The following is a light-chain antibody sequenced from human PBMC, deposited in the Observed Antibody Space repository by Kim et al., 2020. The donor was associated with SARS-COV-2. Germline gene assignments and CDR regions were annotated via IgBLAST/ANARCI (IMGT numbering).Light chain of an antibody. J-gene: IGLJ2*01. V-gene: IGLV1-40*01. CDR3: QSYDSSLSGSV. CDR2: GNS. CDR1: TANMRSGYG. Sequence: GVTLAYDGGTANMRSGYGVHWYQQLPGPGPQRLIYGNSNRPSGVPARLSGSKAGTSASLAITGLQAEDEADYYCQSYDSSLSGSVFGGGTQLTVL.